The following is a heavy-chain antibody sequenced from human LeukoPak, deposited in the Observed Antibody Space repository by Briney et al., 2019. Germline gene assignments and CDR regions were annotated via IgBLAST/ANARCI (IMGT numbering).Heavy chain of an antibody. CDR2: IHYTGAT. CDR1: GGSFRGYY. CDR3: ARGVLGPYYFDL. Sequence: SETLSLTCAVYGGSFRGYYWSWIRQPPGKGLEWIGEIHYTGATNYKPSLKSRVTISGDPSKNQVPLRVSSVTAADTAVYYCARGVLGPYYFDLWGRDTLVTVSS. D-gene: IGHD7-27*01. V-gene: IGHV4-34*01. J-gene: IGHJ2*01.